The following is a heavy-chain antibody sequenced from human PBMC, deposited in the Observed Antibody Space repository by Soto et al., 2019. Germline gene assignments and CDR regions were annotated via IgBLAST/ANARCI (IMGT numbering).Heavy chain of an antibody. J-gene: IGHJ6*02. CDR3: AREANYYDSSGGSMDV. V-gene: IGHV3-7*05. D-gene: IGHD3-22*01. CDR2: IKQDGSEK. Sequence: TGGSLRLSCAASGFTFSSYWMSWVRQAPGKGLEWVANIKQDGSEKYYVDSVKGRFTISRDNAKNLLYLQMNSLRAEDTAVYYCAREANYYDSSGGSMDVWGQGTTVTVSS. CDR1: GFTFSSYW.